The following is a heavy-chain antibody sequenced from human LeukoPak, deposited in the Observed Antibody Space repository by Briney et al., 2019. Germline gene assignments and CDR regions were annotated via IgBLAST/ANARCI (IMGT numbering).Heavy chain of an antibody. CDR3: ARVSITMIVVGPFDI. CDR2: ISYDGSNK. D-gene: IGHD3-22*01. V-gene: IGHV3-30-3*01. J-gene: IGHJ3*02. Sequence: GGSLRLSCAASGFTFSSHAMHWVRQAPGKGLEWVAVISYDGSNKYYADSVKGRFTISRDNSKNTLYLQMNSLRAEDTAVYYCARVSITMIVVGPFDIWGQGTMVTVSS. CDR1: GFTFSSHA.